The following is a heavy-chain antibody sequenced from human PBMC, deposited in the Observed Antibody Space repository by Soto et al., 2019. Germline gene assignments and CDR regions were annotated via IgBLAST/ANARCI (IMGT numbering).Heavy chain of an antibody. CDR2: IYDSGST. V-gene: IGHV4-59*08. CDR1: GGSTSRNY. D-gene: IGHD5-18*01. CDR3: VRHVYSYGYAYYFDY. J-gene: IGHJ4*02. Sequence: PSETLSLTCTVSGGSTSRNYWSWVRQPPGKGLEWIGHIYDSGSTNYIPSLKSRLTISVDTSKNQFSLKLSSVTAADTAVYYCVRHVYSYGYAYYFDYWGQGTLVTVSS.